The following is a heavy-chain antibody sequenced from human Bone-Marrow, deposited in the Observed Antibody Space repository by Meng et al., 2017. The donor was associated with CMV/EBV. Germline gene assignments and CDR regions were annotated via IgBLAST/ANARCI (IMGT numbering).Heavy chain of an antibody. V-gene: IGHV3-9*03. CDR3: ARDLSYVGRGGYDY. CDR1: GFTFDDYA. CDR2: ISWNSGSI. D-gene: IGHD3-10*01. Sequence: SLKISCAASGFTFDDYAMHWVRQAPGKGLEWVSSISWNSGSIGYADSVKGRFTISRDNAKNSLYLEMNSLRAEDMALYYCARDLSYVGRGGYDYWGQGTLVTVSS. J-gene: IGHJ4*02.